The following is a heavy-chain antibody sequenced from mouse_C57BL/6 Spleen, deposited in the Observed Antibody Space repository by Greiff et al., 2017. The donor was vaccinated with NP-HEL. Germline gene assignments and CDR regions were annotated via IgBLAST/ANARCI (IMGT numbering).Heavy chain of an antibody. D-gene: IGHD4-1*01. J-gene: IGHJ4*01. CDR1: GYTFTDYY. CDR3: ARYILWDEGGYAMDY. CDR2: IFPGSGST. Sequence: VQLQQSGPELVKPGASVKISCKASGYTFTDYYINWVKQRPGQGLEWIGWIFPGSGSTYYNEKFKGKATLTVDKSSSTAYMLLSSLTSEDSAVYFCARYILWDEGGYAMDYWGQGTSVTVSS. V-gene: IGHV1-75*01.